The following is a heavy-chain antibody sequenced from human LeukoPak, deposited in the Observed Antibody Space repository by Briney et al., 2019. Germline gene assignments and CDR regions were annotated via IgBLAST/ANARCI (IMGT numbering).Heavy chain of an antibody. CDR2: ISRNSGSI. J-gene: IGHJ3*02. Sequence: GRSLRLSCAASGFTFDDYAMHWVRQAPGKGLEWVSGISRNSGSIGYADSVKGRFTISRDNAKNSLYLQMNSLRAEDMALYYCAKGIGMTAAEDAFDIWGQGTMVTVSS. CDR3: AKGIGMTAAEDAFDI. V-gene: IGHV3-9*03. D-gene: IGHD6-13*01. CDR1: GFTFDDYA.